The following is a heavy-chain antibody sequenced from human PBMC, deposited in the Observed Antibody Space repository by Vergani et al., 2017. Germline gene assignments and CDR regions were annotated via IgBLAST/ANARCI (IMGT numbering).Heavy chain of an antibody. Sequence: QVKLVQSGAEVKKPGAPVQVSCKAPGYTFTSYGISWVRQAPGQGLEWMGWISAYNGNTNYAQKLQGRVTMTKDTSTSTAYMELRSLRSDATAVYYGARDEYNSGYPIDYWGQGTLVTVSS. D-gene: IGHD6-19*01. CDR3: ARDEYNSGYPIDY. CDR2: ISAYNGNT. J-gene: IGHJ4*02. V-gene: IGHV1-18*01. CDR1: GYTFTSYG.